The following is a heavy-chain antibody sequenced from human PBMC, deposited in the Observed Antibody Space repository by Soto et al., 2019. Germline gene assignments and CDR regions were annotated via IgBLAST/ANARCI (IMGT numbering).Heavy chain of an antibody. CDR2: INPNSGGT. CDR1: GYTFTGYY. CDR3: GRGDYDDSSGYYYGFDY. J-gene: IGHJ4*02. Sequence: RASVKVSCKASGYTFTGYYMHWVRQAPGQGLEWMGWINPNSGGTNYAQKFQGWVTMTRDTSTSTAYRELSRLRSEDTAVYYCGRGDYDDSSGYYYGFDYWGQGTLVTVSS. D-gene: IGHD3-22*01. V-gene: IGHV1-2*04.